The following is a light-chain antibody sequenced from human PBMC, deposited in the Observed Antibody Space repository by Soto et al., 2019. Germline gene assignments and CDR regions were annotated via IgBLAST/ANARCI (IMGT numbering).Light chain of an antibody. V-gene: IGKV3-20*01. J-gene: IGKJ2*01. CDR3: QQYGTSLYT. CDR2: GAS. Sequence: EIVLTQSPGTLSLSPGERATLSCRASQSVNSNYLAWYQHKPGQAPRLLIYGASSRAIGIPDRFSGSGSGTDFTLTISRLEPEDFALYYCQQYGTSLYTFGQGTKLEIK. CDR1: QSVNSNY.